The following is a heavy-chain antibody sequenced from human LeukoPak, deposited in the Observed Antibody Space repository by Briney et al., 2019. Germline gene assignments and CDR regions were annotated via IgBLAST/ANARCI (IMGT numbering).Heavy chain of an antibody. V-gene: IGHV3-23*01. CDR1: GFTLSNYA. CDR2: ISGTGGST. CDR3: ARWRFQLLDY. Sequence: GSLRLSCAASGFTLSNYAMSWVRQAPGKGLEWVSAISGTGGSTYYADSVKGRFTISRDNSKNTLYLQMNSLRAEDTAVYYCARWRFQLLDYWGQGTLVTVSS. D-gene: IGHD2-2*01. J-gene: IGHJ4*02.